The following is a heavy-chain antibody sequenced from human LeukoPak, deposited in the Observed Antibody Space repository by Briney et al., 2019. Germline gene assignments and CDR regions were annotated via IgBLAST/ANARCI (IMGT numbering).Heavy chain of an antibody. CDR1: GFAFSNSA. CDR2: VSGSGGST. D-gene: IGHD1-26*01. J-gene: IGHJ6*03. Sequence: GGSLRLSCTGSGFAFSNSAISWVRTAPGKRLEWVSTVSGSGGSTYYADSVRGRFTISRNNSNNTAHLQMSGLRVDDTAIYYCAKGRGARYYNPMDVWGKGTTVTVSS. CDR3: AKGRGARYYNPMDV. V-gene: IGHV3-23*01.